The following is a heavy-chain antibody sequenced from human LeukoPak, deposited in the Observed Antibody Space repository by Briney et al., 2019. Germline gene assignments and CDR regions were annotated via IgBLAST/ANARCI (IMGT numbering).Heavy chain of an antibody. CDR3: ARVHGAYPFDY. D-gene: IGHD4/OR15-4a*01. CDR2: IRYDSTDK. J-gene: IGHJ4*02. Sequence: GGSLRLSCAASDFTFSIYGMHWVRQAPGKGLEWVAFIRYDSTDKFYADSVKGRFTISRDNAKNSLYLQMNSLRAEDTAVYYCARVHGAYPFDYWGQGTLVTVSS. V-gene: IGHV3-30*02. CDR1: DFTFSIYG.